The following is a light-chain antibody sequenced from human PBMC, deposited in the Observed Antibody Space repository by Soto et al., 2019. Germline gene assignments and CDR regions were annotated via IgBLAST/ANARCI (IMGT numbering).Light chain of an antibody. V-gene: IGKV3-20*01. CDR1: QSLTDGY. CDR2: SAS. CDR3: QQNGSLPIT. J-gene: IGKJ5*01. Sequence: DIVLTQSPGTLSLSPGERATLSCRASQSLTDGYLAWFQQKPGQTPRLLIYSASNRATGIPDRFSGSGSGTDFTLTISRLVPEDFVVYYCQQNGSLPITFGQGTRLEIK.